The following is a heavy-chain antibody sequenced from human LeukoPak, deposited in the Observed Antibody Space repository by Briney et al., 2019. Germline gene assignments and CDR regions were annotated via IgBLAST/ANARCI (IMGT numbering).Heavy chain of an antibody. CDR2: FDPEDGET. CDR1: GYTLTELS. D-gene: IGHD3-22*01. V-gene: IGHV1-24*01. J-gene: IGHJ3*02. CDR3: ATPSGPEYYDSSGYYPDAFDI. Sequence: EASVKVSCKVSGYTLTELSMHWVRQAPGKGLEWMGGFDPEDGETIYAQKFQGRVTMTEDTSTDTAYMELSSLRSEDTAVYYCATPSGPEYYDSSGYYPDAFDIWGQGTMVTVSS.